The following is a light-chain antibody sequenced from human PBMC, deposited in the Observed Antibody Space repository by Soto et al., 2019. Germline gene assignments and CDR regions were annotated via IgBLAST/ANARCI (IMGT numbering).Light chain of an antibody. V-gene: IGKV1-5*01. CDR1: QSISSW. Sequence: DIHMTQSPSTLSASVGDRVTITCRASQSISSWLAWYQQKPGKAPKLLIYDASSLESGAPSRFSGRRSGTEFTLTISSLQPDDFATYYCHQYNSYSPLTFGGGTKVDIK. CDR2: DAS. J-gene: IGKJ4*01. CDR3: HQYNSYSPLT.